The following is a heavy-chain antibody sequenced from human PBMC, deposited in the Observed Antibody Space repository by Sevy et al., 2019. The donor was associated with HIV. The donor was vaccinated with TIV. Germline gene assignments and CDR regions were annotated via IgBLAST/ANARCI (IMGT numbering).Heavy chain of an antibody. CDR2: INAGNGNT. D-gene: IGHD6-13*01. CDR3: ARDGQIAAAGNPIEYFQH. J-gene: IGHJ1*01. V-gene: IGHV1-3*01. Sequence: ASVKVSCKASGYTFTSYAMHWVRQAPGQRLEWMGWINAGNGNTKYSQKFQGRVTITRDTSASTAYMELSSLRSEDTAVYYCARDGQIAAAGNPIEYFQHWGQGTLVTVSS. CDR1: GYTFTSYA.